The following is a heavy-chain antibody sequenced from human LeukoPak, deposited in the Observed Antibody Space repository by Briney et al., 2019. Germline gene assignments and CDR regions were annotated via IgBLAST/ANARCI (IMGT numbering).Heavy chain of an antibody. V-gene: IGHV3-21*01. D-gene: IGHD3-10*01. CDR3: ARDAMIRGVISAFDI. J-gene: IGHJ3*02. Sequence: GGSLRLSCAASGFTFSSYPMTWVRQAPGMGLEWVSSISSSSSLKYYADSVKGRFTVSRDNARNSLDLQLNSLRAEDTAVYYCARDAMIRGVISAFDIWGQGTMVTVSS. CDR1: GFTFSSYP. CDR2: ISSSSSLK.